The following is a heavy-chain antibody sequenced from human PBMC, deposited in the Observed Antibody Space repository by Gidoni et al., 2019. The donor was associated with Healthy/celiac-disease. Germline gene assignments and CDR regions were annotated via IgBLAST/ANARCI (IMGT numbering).Heavy chain of an antibody. CDR3: ARQLDCSGGSCYSDDAFDI. CDR2: IYPGDSDT. V-gene: IGHV5-51*01. CDR1: GYSFTSYW. D-gene: IGHD2-15*01. J-gene: IGHJ3*02. Sequence: EVQLVQSGAEVKKPGESLKISGTGSGYSFTSYWIGWVRQMPGKGLEWMGIIYPGDSDTRYSPSFQGQVTISADKSISTAYLQWSSLKASDTAMYYCARQLDCSGGSCYSDDAFDIWGQGTMVTVSS.